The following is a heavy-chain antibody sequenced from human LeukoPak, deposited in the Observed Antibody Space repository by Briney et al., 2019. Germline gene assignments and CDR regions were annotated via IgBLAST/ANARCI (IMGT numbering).Heavy chain of an antibody. CDR2: IYYSGST. V-gene: IGHV4-39*01. J-gene: IGHJ5*02. CDR3: ARGFFCSSTSCYPAFDP. Sequence: SETLSLTCTVSGGSISSSSYYWGWIRQPPGKGLEWIGSIYYSGSTYYNPSLKSRVTISVDTSKNQFSLKLSSVTAADTAVYYCARGFFCSSTSCYPAFDPWGQGTLVTVSS. CDR1: GGSISSSSYY. D-gene: IGHD2-2*01.